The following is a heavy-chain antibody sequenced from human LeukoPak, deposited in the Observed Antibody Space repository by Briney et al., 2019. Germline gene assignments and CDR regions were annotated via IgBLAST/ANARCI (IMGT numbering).Heavy chain of an antibody. J-gene: IGHJ4*02. V-gene: IGHV1-69*04. CDR2: IIPILGIA. CDR3: ARDGLVGATSYGY. CDR1: GGTFSSYA. D-gene: IGHD1-26*01. Sequence: SVKVSCKASGGTFSSYAISWVRQAPGQGLEWMGRIIPILGIANHAQKFQGRVTITGDKSTSTAYMELSSLRSEDTAVYYCARDGLVGATSYGYWGQGTLVTVSS.